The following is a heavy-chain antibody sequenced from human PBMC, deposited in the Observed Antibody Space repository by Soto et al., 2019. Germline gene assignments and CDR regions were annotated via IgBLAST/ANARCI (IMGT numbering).Heavy chain of an antibody. CDR3: ARDRESQGPGDIVVVPAAMPTGWFDP. J-gene: IGHJ5*02. V-gene: IGHV3-21*01. CDR1: GFTFSSYS. CDR2: ISSSSSYI. D-gene: IGHD2-2*01. Sequence: GGSLRLSCAASGFTFSSYSMNWVRQAPGKGLEWVSSISSSSSYIYYADSVKGRFTISRDNAKNSLYLQMNSLRAEDTAVYYCARDRESQGPGDIVVVPAAMPTGWFDPWGQGTLVTVSS.